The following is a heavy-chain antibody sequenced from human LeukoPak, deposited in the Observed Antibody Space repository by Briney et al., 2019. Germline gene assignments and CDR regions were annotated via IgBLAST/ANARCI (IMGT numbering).Heavy chain of an antibody. J-gene: IGHJ4*02. CDR1: GFTFSSYG. Sequence: GRSLRLSCAASGFTFSSYGMHWVRQAPGKGLEWVAVISYDGSNKYYADSVKGRFTISRDNSRNTVYLQMNSLRAEDTAVYYCVKQDSGGWYDYWGQGTLVTVSS. D-gene: IGHD6-19*01. V-gene: IGHV3-30*18. CDR2: ISYDGSNK. CDR3: VKQDSGGWYDY.